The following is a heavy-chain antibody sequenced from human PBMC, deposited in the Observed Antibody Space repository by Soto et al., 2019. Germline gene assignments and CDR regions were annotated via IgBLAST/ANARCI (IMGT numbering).Heavy chain of an antibody. CDR1: GFTFSNYA. CDR2: VTAGGGDT. CDR3: AKGSAPSRPYYFDS. Sequence: QPGGSLRLSCAASGFTFSNYAMGWVRQAPGKGLEWFSAVTAGGGDTYYADSVRGRFTISRDNSENTLYLQMNSLRADDTAVYFCAKGSAPSRPYYFDSWGQGALVTVSS. V-gene: IGHV3-23*01. J-gene: IGHJ4*02. D-gene: IGHD2-2*01.